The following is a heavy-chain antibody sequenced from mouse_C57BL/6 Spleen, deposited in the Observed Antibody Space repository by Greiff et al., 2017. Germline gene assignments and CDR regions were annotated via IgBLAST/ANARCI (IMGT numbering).Heavy chain of an antibody. Sequence: VQLQQSGPGLVQPSPSLSITCTVSGFSLTSYGVHWVRQSPGNGLEWLGVIWSGGSTYYNAAFISRLSISKDNSKCQVFFKMNSLQADDTAIYYCARSYYKGSRYFDYWGQGTTLTVSS. D-gene: IGHD2-12*01. J-gene: IGHJ2*01. V-gene: IGHV2-2*01. CDR1: GFSLTSYG. CDR3: ARSYYKGSRYFDY. CDR2: IWSGGST.